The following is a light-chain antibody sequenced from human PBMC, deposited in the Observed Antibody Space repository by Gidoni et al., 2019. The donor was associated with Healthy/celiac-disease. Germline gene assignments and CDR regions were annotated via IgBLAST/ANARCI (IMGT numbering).Light chain of an antibody. CDR1: QSVSSSY. V-gene: IGKV3-20*01. CDR3: QQYGSSHT. Sequence: IVLTQSPGPLSLSPGERSTLSCRASQSVSSSYLAWYQQKPGQAPRLLIYGASSRATGIPDRFSGSGSGTDFTLTISRLEPEDFAVYYCQQYGSSHTFGQGTKLEIK. CDR2: GAS. J-gene: IGKJ2*01.